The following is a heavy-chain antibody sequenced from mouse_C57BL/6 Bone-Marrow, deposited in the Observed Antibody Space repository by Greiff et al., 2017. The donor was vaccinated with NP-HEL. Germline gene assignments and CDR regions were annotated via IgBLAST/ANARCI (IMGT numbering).Heavy chain of an antibody. V-gene: IGHV14-3*01. CDR3: ANPLYYCGSRAWFAC. D-gene: IGHD1-1*01. J-gene: IGHJ3*01. CDR2: IDPANGNT. CDR1: GFNIKNTY. Sequence: EVKLMESVAELVRPGASVKLSCTASGFNIKNTYMHWVKQRPEQGLEWIGRIDPANGNTKYAPKFQGKATITADTSSNTAYMPLSSLTSADTAIYYCANPLYYCGSRAWFACWGQGTLVTVSA.